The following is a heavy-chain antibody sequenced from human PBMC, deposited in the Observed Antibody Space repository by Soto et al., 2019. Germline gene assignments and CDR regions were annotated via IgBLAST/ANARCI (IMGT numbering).Heavy chain of an antibody. V-gene: IGHV3-23*01. CDR3: AKDLAAPASYWYFDL. CDR2: ISGSGGST. J-gene: IGHJ2*01. CDR1: GFTFSSYA. Sequence: PGGSLRLSCAASGFTFSSYAMSWVRQAPGKGLEWVSAISGSGGSTYYADSVKGRFTISRDNSKNTLYLQMNSLRAEDMAVYYCAKDLAAPASYWYFDLWGRGTLVTVSS. D-gene: IGHD6-25*01.